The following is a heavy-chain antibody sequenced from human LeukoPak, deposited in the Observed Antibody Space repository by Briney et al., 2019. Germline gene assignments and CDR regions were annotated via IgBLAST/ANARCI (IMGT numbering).Heavy chain of an antibody. V-gene: IGHV1-46*01. CDR2: INPSGGST. J-gene: IGHJ4*02. CDR3: ARDALYYGSGSYADY. Sequence: ASVKVSCKASGYTFTSYYMHWVRQAPGQGLEWMGIINPSGGSTSYAQKFQGRVTMTRDTSTSTVYMELSSLRSEDTAVYYCARDALYYGSGSYADYWGQGTLVTVSS. CDR1: GYTFTSYY. D-gene: IGHD3-10*01.